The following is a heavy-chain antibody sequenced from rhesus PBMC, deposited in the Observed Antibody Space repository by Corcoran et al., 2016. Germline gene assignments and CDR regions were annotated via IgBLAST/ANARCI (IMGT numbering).Heavy chain of an antibody. D-gene: IGHD1-44*01. CDR3: ARRRIVGTIYSHFDY. Sequence: QVTLKESGPALVNPTQTLTLTCTFSGFSLSTGGLGVGWIRQPSRKTLEWLDHFYWDDDKRYRTSLKSRLTISKHTSKNQVVLKLTDMDPMDTATYYWARRRIVGTIYSHFDYWGQGVLVTVSS. CDR2: FYWDDDK. CDR1: GFSLSTGGLG. J-gene: IGHJ4*01. V-gene: IGHV2-1*01.